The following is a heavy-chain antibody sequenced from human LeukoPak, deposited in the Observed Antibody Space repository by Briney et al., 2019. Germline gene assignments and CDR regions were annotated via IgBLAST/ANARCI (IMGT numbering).Heavy chain of an antibody. D-gene: IGHD5-24*01. CDR2: IKQDGSAQ. CDR1: GFTFSNYW. Sequence: PGGSLRLSCAVSGFTFSNYWMSWVRQAPGKGLEWVTNIKQDGSAQNYVDSVKGRFTIPRDNAKNSLYLQMNSLRVEDTAVYYCARDTPMGAHWGQGTLVTVSS. V-gene: IGHV3-7*01. CDR3: ARDTPMGAH. J-gene: IGHJ4*02.